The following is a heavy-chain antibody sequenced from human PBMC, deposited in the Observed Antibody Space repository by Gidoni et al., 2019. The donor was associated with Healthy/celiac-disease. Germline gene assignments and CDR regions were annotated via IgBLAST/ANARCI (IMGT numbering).Heavy chain of an antibody. Sequence: QVQLVQSGAGVKKPGASVKVSCETSGYIFTAYYIHCVRQDPGQGLQWLGRINPTTGASDYAEKFQGRVTLTRDASLSSTYMEVNSLTSDDTAVYYCARDGAFLGNCNTASCFEEGAGHFLDYWGQGTLVPVSS. CDR1: GYIFTAYY. CDR3: ARDGAFLGNCNTASCFEEGAGHFLDY. J-gene: IGHJ4*02. D-gene: IGHD1-1*01. V-gene: IGHV1-2*06. CDR2: INPTTGAS.